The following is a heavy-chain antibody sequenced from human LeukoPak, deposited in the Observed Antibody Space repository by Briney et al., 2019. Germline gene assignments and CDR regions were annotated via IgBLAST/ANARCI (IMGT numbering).Heavy chain of an antibody. D-gene: IGHD2-2*01. V-gene: IGHV3-30*03. J-gene: IGHJ6*02. CDR3: ARDKDCSSTSCPGHYYGMDV. CDR2: ISYDGSNK. Sequence: HPGRSLRLSCAASGFTFSSYGMHWVRQAPGKGLEWVAVISYDGSNKYYADSVKGRFTISRDNSKNTLYLQMNSLRAEDTAVYYCARDKDCSSTSCPGHYYGMDVWGQGTTVTVSS. CDR1: GFTFSSYG.